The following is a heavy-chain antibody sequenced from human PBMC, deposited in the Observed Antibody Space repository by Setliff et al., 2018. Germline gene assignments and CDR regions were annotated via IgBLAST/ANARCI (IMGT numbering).Heavy chain of an antibody. Sequence: GASVKVSCKASGYTFTSYGISWVRQVPGQGLEWMGRITIYNGNTNYAQKSQDRVSMTTDASTGTAYMELSSLTSDDTAVYYCARAHLPGSGSYFGFDYWGQGTLVTVSS. CDR1: GYTFTSYG. CDR2: ITIYNGNT. CDR3: ARAHLPGSGSYFGFDY. D-gene: IGHD1-26*01. V-gene: IGHV1-18*01. J-gene: IGHJ4*02.